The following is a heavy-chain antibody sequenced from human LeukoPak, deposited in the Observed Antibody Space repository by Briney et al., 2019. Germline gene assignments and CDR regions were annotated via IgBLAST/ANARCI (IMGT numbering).Heavy chain of an antibody. J-gene: IGHJ4*02. Sequence: ASVKVSCKTSGYTFTGHYMHWVRQAPGQGLEWMGWINPNNGGTNYAQKFQGRVSMTRDTSIGAAYMELSSLRSDDTAVYYCARDFGVIPLDYWGQGTLVTVSS. CDR2: INPNNGGT. CDR3: ARDFGVIPLDY. V-gene: IGHV1-2*02. CDR1: GYTFTGHY. D-gene: IGHD3-3*01.